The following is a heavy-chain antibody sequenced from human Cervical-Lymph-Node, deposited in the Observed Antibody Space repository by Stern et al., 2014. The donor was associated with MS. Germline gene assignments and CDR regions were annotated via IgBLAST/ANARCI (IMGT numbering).Heavy chain of an antibody. Sequence: QVQLVQSGAEVKKHGSSVKVSCKGFGGTFSSYTMSWVRPAPGQGLEWMGGRTHIFGTANYAQKFQDRVTITADKFTSTAYMALNSLRSEDTAVYYCAREALLGGNYYALDVWGQGTTVTVSS. J-gene: IGHJ6*02. CDR2: RTHIFGTA. CDR1: GGTFSSYT. D-gene: IGHD2-15*01. CDR3: AREALLGGNYYALDV. V-gene: IGHV1-69*06.